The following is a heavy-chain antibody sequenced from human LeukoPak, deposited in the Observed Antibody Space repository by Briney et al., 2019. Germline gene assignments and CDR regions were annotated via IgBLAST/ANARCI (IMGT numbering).Heavy chain of an antibody. CDR3: AKDPSTGEGPFDYYYYMDV. J-gene: IGHJ6*03. V-gene: IGHV3-30*02. Sequence: GGSLRLSCAASGFTFSSYGMHWVRQAPGKGLEWVAFIRYDGSNKYYADSVKGRFTISRDNSKNTLYLQMNSLRAEDTAVYYCAKDPSTGEGPFDYYYYMDVWGKGTTVTVSS. CDR2: IRYDGSNK. CDR1: GFTFSSYG. D-gene: IGHD7-27*01.